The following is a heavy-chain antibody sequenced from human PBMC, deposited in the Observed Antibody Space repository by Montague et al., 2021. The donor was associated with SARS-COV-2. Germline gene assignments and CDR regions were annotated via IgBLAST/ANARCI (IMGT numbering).Heavy chain of an antibody. CDR2: INSDGSST. J-gene: IGHJ6*02. CDR3: ARVYYDFWSGSTANWYYGMDV. D-gene: IGHD3-3*01. Sequence: PRLSCAASGFTFSSYWMHWVRQAPGKGLVWVSRINSDGSSTSYADSVKGRFTISRDNAKNTLYPQMNSLRAEDTAVYYCARVYYDFWSGSTANWYYGMDVWGQGTTVTVSS. CDR1: GFTFSSYW. V-gene: IGHV3-74*01.